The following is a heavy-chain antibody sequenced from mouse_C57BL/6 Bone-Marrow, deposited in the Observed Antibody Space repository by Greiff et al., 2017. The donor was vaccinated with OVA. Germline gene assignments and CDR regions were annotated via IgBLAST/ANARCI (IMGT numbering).Heavy chain of an antibody. Sequence: EVMLVESGPGLAKPSQPLSLTCSVTGYSITSDYWNWIRKFPGNKLEYMGYISYSGSTYYNPSLKSRISITRDTSTNQYYLQLNSVTTEDTATYYCAIIPAITTVVATRYFDVWGTGTTVTVSS. CDR3: AIIPAITTVVATRYFDV. CDR2: ISYSGST. D-gene: IGHD1-1*01. CDR1: GYSITSDY. J-gene: IGHJ1*03. V-gene: IGHV3-8*01.